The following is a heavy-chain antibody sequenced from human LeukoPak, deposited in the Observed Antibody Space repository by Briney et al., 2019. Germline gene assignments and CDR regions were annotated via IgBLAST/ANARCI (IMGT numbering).Heavy chain of an antibody. V-gene: IGHV3-23*01. CDR3: ATVLHTSMTTWAAFDT. CDR1: GLTLSNFA. CDR2: LSASGGGT. Sequence: GGSLRLSCAASGLTLSNFAMTWVRQTPGKGLEWVSALSASGGGTFYAPSVKGRFTISRDNSKNTVSLQMNNLRAEDTALYYCATVLHTSMTTWAAFDTWGQGTMVTVSS. D-gene: IGHD5-18*01. J-gene: IGHJ3*02.